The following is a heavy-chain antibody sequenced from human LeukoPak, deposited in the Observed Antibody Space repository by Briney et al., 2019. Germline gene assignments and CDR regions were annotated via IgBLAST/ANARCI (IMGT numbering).Heavy chain of an antibody. D-gene: IGHD5-18*01. J-gene: IGHJ3*02. Sequence: PGGSLRLPCAASGFAFSDSWMTWIRQAPGKGLEWVAFIKGDGSAKKYVDSVKGRFTISRDNAKNSLFLQMNSLRAEDTAVYYCARDRGWIQHDIWGQGTMVTVSS. V-gene: IGHV3-7*01. CDR3: ARDRGWIQHDI. CDR2: IKGDGSAK. CDR1: GFAFSDSW.